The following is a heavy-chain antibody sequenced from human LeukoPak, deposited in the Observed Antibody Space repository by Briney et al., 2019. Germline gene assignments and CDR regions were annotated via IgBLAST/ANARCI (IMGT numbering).Heavy chain of an antibody. J-gene: IGHJ6*03. Sequence: GGSLRLSCAASGFTFSSYWMSWVRQAPGKGLEWVANIKQDGSEKYYVDSVKGRFTISRDNAKNSLYLQMNSLRAEDTAVYYCARRGLTHYDSSGYYYYYYYMDVWGKGTTVAVSS. D-gene: IGHD3-22*01. V-gene: IGHV3-7*01. CDR1: GFTFSSYW. CDR2: IKQDGSEK. CDR3: ARRGLTHYDSSGYYYYYYYMDV.